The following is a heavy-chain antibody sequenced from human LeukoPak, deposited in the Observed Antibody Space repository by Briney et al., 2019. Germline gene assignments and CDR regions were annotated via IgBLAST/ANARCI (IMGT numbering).Heavy chain of an antibody. CDR1: GGTFSYA. J-gene: IGHJ4*02. D-gene: IGHD3-22*01. V-gene: IGHV1-69*06. CDR2: IIPVFGPA. CDR3: ARDSQADYYDSSGYYADY. Sequence: ASVKVSCKASGGTFSYATSWLRQAPGQGLEWMGGIIPVFGPAKYAQKCQRRVTITAEKATSTAYMELNSLRSDDTAVYYCARDSQADYYDSSGYYADYWGQGTLVTVSS.